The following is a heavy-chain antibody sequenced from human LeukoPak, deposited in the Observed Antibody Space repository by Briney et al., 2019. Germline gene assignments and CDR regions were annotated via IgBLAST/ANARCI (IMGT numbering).Heavy chain of an antibody. V-gene: IGHV1-18*01. Sequence: GASVTVSCTASGYTFTSYGISWVRQAPGQGLAWVGWISAYNGNTNYAQKLQGRVTMTTDTSTSTAYTELRSLRSDDTAVYYCARRGVVITSLVYWGQGTLVTVPS. CDR3: ARRGVVITSLVY. CDR2: ISAYNGNT. J-gene: IGHJ4*02. D-gene: IGHD3-22*01. CDR1: GYTFTSYG.